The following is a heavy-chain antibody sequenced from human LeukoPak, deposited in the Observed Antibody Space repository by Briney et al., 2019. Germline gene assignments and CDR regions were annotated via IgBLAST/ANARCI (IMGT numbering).Heavy chain of an antibody. D-gene: IGHD6-13*01. CDR2: INPNSGGT. V-gene: IGHV1-2*04. J-gene: IGHJ5*02. CDR3: ARGPGIAAAGPTFDP. CDR1: GGTFSSYA. Sequence: ASVKVSCKASGGTFSSYAISWVRQAPGQGLEWMGWINPNSGGTNYAQKFQGWVTMTRDTSISTAYMELSRLRSDDTAVYYCARGPGIAAAGPTFDPWGQGTLVTVSS.